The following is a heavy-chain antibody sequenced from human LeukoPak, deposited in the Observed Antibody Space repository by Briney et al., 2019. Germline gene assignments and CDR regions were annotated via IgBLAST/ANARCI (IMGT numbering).Heavy chain of an antibody. Sequence: PGRSLRLSCAASGFTFSSYVMHWVRQAPGKGLEWVGRVKSKSDTGTTNYAAPVKGRFTISRDDSKNTLYLQMNSLKTEDTAVYYCTTQSSGRSSFNSWGQGTLVTVSS. D-gene: IGHD6-19*01. CDR1: GFTFSSYV. CDR2: VKSKSDTGTT. V-gene: IGHV3-15*01. CDR3: TTQSSGRSSFNS. J-gene: IGHJ4*02.